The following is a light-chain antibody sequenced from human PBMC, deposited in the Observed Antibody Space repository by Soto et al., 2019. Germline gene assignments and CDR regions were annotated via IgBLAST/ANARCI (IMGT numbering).Light chain of an antibody. J-gene: IGKJ5*01. CDR2: GVS. V-gene: IGKV3-15*01. Sequence: EMVLTQSPGPLSLSPGERATLSCRASQSVSNNYLAWYQQKPGQAPRLLIYGVSTRATGIPARFSGSGSGTEFTLTISSLQSEDFAVYYCQQYNNWPITSGQGTRLETK. CDR1: QSVSNN. CDR3: QQYNNWPIT.